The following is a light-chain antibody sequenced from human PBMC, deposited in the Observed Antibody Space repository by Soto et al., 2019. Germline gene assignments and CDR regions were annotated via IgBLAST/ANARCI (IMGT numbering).Light chain of an antibody. Sequence: EIVLTQSPGTLSLYPGERATLSYRASQSVNSNYLDWYQQKRGQAPRLLIDGASSRATGIPDRFSGSGSGTDFTLNISRLEPEDCAVYYCQESPRTFGQGTKVEIK. J-gene: IGKJ1*01. CDR2: GAS. V-gene: IGKV3-20*01. CDR3: QESPRT. CDR1: QSVNSNY.